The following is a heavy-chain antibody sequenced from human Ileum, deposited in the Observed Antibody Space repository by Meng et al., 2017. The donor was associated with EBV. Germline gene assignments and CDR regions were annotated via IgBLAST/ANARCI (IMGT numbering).Heavy chain of an antibody. CDR1: GGSLSGAY. CDR2: IIHGGSP. V-gene: IGHV4-34*12. CDR3: ARRPTGIDY. Sequence: QVQPQHGGAGSLKPACTLSLTWAVKGGSLSGAYWNWIRQPPGKGLEWIGEIIHGGSPSYNPSLKSRVTISIDTSKNQLSLMLSSVTAADTAVYYCARRPTGIDYWGQGTLVTVSS. D-gene: IGHD2-8*02. J-gene: IGHJ4*02.